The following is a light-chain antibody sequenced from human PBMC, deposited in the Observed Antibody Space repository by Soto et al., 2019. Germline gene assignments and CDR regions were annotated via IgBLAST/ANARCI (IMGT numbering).Light chain of an antibody. CDR2: AAS. Sequence: DIQMTQSPSSLSASVGDRVTITCRASQSISSYLNWYQQKPWKAPNRLIYAASSLQSGVPSKFSGSGSGTDFPLTISSLQPEDFATYYCQQSYSSPFTFGPGTKVDIK. J-gene: IGKJ3*01. CDR1: QSISSY. V-gene: IGKV1-39*01. CDR3: QQSYSSPFT.